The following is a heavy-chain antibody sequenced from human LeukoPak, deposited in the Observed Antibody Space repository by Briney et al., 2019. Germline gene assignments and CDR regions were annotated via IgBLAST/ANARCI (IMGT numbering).Heavy chain of an antibody. CDR3: ARRLYYYGSGRKYYFDY. Sequence: SETLSLTCTVSGGSNSSSSYYWGWIRQPPGKGLEWIGSIYYSGSTYYNPSLKSRVTISVDTSKNQFSLKLSSVTAADTAVYYCARRLYYYGSGRKYYFDYWGQGTLVTVSS. J-gene: IGHJ4*02. CDR1: GGSNSSSSYY. V-gene: IGHV4-39*01. CDR2: IYYSGST. D-gene: IGHD3-10*01.